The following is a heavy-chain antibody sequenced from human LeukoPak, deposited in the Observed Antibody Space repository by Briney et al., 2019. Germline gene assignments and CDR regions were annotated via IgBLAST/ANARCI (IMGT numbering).Heavy chain of an antibody. Sequence: SETLSLTCTVSGYSINSGYYWGWIRQPQGKGLEWIGSIYHSGSTYYSPSLKSRVTISVDTSKNQFSLKLTSVTAADTAVYYCARDLAGEWERLDYWGQGTLVTVSS. V-gene: IGHV4-38-2*02. CDR1: GYSINSGYY. CDR3: ARDLAGEWERLDY. D-gene: IGHD1-26*01. J-gene: IGHJ4*02. CDR2: IYHSGST.